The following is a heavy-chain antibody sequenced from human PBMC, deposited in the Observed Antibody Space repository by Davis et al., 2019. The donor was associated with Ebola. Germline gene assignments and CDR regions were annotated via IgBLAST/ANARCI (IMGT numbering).Heavy chain of an antibody. V-gene: IGHV3-21*01. CDR3: ARDKSGYFDL. CDR2: LGTSADT. Sequence: PGGSLRLSCAASGFIFRSYVMSWVRQAPGKGLEWVSTLGTSADTYYADSVKGRFTISRDNAKNSLYLQMNSLRADDTAVYYCARDKSGYFDLWGRGTLVTVSS. D-gene: IGHD3-10*01. J-gene: IGHJ2*01. CDR1: GFIFRSYV.